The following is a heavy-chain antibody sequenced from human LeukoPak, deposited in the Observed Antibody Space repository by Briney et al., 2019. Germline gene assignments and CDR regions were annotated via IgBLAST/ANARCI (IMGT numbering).Heavy chain of an antibody. CDR2: INDSGST. CDR3: ARRLRRWFGP. D-gene: IGHD2-21*01. J-gene: IGHJ5*02. V-gene: IGHV4-34*01. Sequence: PSETLSLTCAVYGVSFSGYYWSWVRQPPGKGGEGGGEINDSGSTNYNPSLKRRVTISVDTSKHQFSLKLSSVTAADTAVYYCARRLRRWFGPWGQGTLVTVSS. CDR1: GVSFSGYY.